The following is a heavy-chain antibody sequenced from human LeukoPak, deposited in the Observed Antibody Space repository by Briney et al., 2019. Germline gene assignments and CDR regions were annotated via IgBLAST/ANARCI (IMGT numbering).Heavy chain of an antibody. CDR1: GFTLSNYG. D-gene: IGHD1-26*01. CDR2: IWYDGSKK. CDR3: ARDLGTTNYYFDY. Sequence: GGSLRLSCAASGFTLSNYGLHWVRRAPGKGLEWVAVIWYDGSKKYYGDSVTGRVTISRDDSKNTLYLQMNSLRGEDTAVYYCARDLGTTNYYFDYWGQGAPVTVSS. V-gene: IGHV3-33*01. J-gene: IGHJ4*02.